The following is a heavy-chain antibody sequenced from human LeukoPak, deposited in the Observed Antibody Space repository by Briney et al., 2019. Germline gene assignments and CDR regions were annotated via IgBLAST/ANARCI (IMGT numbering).Heavy chain of an antibody. J-gene: IGHJ4*02. Sequence: SETLTLTCAVYGGSFSGYYWSWIRQPPGKGLEWIGEINHSGSTNYNPSLKSRVTISVDTSKNQFSLKLSSVTAADTAVYYCARKGRLVGSGSYRRAFDYWGQGTLVTVSS. CDR3: ARKGRLVGSGSYRRAFDY. D-gene: IGHD3-10*01. CDR1: GGSFSGYY. CDR2: INHSGST. V-gene: IGHV4-34*01.